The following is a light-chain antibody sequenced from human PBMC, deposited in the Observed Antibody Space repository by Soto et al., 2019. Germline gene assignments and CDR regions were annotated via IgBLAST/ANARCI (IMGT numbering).Light chain of an antibody. CDR3: QQGDSFPIT. V-gene: IGKV1-12*01. Sequence: DIQMTQSPSSVSASVGDRVTITCRASQSIGNWLAWYLQKPGTVPKLLIYAASVLQSGVPSRLSGSGAGTEFTLTISSLQPEDFGTYYCQQGDSFPITFGQGTRLEIK. J-gene: IGKJ5*01. CDR1: QSIGNW. CDR2: AAS.